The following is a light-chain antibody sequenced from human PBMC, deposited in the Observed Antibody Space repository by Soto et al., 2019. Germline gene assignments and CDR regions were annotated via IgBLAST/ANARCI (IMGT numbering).Light chain of an antibody. CDR1: SGINVGSRW. CDR3: MIWPNTSVV. V-gene: IGLV5-45*02. CDR2: YKSDSDN. J-gene: IGLJ2*01. Sequence: QLVLTQPSSLSASPGASASLTCTLRSGINVGSRWIYWYQQKPGSPPRYLLRYKSDSDNHQGSGVPGRFSGSKDASANAGILLISGLQSEDEADYYCMIWPNTSVVFGGGTKLTVL.